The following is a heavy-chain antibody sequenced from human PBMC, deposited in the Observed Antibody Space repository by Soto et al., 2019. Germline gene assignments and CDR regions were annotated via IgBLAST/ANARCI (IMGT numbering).Heavy chain of an antibody. J-gene: IGHJ6*02. CDR1: GGSISSDY. CDR2: MYYTGST. Sequence: SETLSLTCTVSGGSISSDYWSWIRQPPGQGLEWIGYMYYTGSTNYNPSLKSRVTISVDTSKNQFSLMLTTVTAADTAVYYWARDKRLDDGSGYYYYVMDVWGQGTTVTVSS. CDR3: ARDKRLDDGSGYYYYVMDV. V-gene: IGHV4-59*01. D-gene: IGHD3-10*01.